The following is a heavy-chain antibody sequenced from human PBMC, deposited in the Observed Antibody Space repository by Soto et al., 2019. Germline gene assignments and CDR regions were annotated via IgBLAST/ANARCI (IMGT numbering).Heavy chain of an antibody. Sequence: SETLSLTCTVSGGSISSYYWSWIRQPPGKGLEWIGYIYYSGSTNYNPSLKSRVTISVDTSKNQFSLKLSSVTAADTAVYYCARANPYYGSGSYFWFDPWGQGTLVTVSS. D-gene: IGHD3-10*01. V-gene: IGHV4-59*01. CDR2: IYYSGST. CDR3: ARANPYYGSGSYFWFDP. CDR1: GGSISSYY. J-gene: IGHJ5*02.